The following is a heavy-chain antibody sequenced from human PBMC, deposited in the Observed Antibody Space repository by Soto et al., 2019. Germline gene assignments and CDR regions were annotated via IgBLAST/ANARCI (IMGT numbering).Heavy chain of an antibody. Sequence: GASLKVSCKASGYTFTSYAMHWVRQAPGQRLEWMGWINAGNGNTKYSQKFQGRVTITRDTSASTAYMELSSLRSEDTAVYYCARAVAVADDFDYWGQGTLVTVSS. CDR2: INAGNGNT. CDR3: ARAVAVADDFDY. CDR1: GYTFTSYA. D-gene: IGHD6-19*01. J-gene: IGHJ4*02. V-gene: IGHV1-3*01.